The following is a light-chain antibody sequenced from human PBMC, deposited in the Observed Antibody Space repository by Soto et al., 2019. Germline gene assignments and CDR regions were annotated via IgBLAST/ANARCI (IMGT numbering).Light chain of an antibody. J-gene: IGKJ4*01. V-gene: IGKV3-11*01. CDR3: QQRTNWPLT. Sequence: EVVLTQSPATLSLSPGERATLSCRASQSVSSSLAWYQQKPGQAPRLLIYDASNRATGIPARFSGSGSGTDFTLTISSLEPEDFAVYSCQQRTNWPLTFGGGTKVEI. CDR2: DAS. CDR1: QSVSSS.